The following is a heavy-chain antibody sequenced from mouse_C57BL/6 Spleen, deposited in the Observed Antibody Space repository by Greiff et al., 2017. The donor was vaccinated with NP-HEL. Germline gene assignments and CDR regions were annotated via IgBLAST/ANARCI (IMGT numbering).Heavy chain of an antibody. Sequence: QVQLQQSGPELVKPGASVTISCKASGYAFSSSWMNWVKQRPGKGLEWIGRIYPGDGDTNYNGKFKGKATLTADKSSSTAYMQLSSLTSEDSAVYFCAREVYYGSSSYWYFDVWGTGTTVTVSS. CDR3: AREVYYGSSSYWYFDV. CDR1: GYAFSSSW. J-gene: IGHJ1*03. D-gene: IGHD1-1*01. V-gene: IGHV1-82*01. CDR2: IYPGDGDT.